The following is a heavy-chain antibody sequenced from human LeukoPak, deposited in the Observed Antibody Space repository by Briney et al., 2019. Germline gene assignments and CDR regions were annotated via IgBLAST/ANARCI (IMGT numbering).Heavy chain of an antibody. Sequence: GSSVKVSCKTSGYQFSAHFMHWVRQAPGQGLEWMAWMNPYNGVRKYAQKFQGRVTVTRDTSISTAYIELRSLTSDDTAIYYCTSSSDTQAAAAAGFDLWGQGTLVTISS. V-gene: IGHV1-2*02. D-gene: IGHD6-13*01. CDR3: TSSSDTQAAAAAGFDL. J-gene: IGHJ4*02. CDR2: MNPYNGVR. CDR1: GYQFSAHF.